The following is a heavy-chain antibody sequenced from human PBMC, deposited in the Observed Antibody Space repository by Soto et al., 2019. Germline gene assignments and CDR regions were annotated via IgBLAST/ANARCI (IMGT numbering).Heavy chain of an antibody. CDR1: GFTFSIYS. CDR2: ISYDGSNK. J-gene: IGHJ4*02. D-gene: IGHD2-8*02. V-gene: IGHV3-30*03. CDR3: ARDLNYWSLLIDH. Sequence: GGCLSLSCAASGFTFSIYSMDWVRQAPGKGLEWVAVISYDGSNKYYADSVKGRFTISRDTSKNMLYLQMNSLGAEDTAVYYCARDLNYWSLLIDHWGQGTLVTVSS.